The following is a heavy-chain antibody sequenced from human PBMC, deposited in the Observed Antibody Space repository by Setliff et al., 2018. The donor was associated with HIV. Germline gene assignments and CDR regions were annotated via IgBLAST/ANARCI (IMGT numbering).Heavy chain of an antibody. J-gene: IGHJ4*02. CDR1: GGSFSGFS. V-gene: IGHV4-34*01. CDR3: SRGPTIRGSFTGVVYTAPLPSFDT. Sequence: SETLSLTCAVYGGSFSGFSWNWIRQPPGKGLEWIGDVNNYGVTLYTSSLAGRVTISVDTSKNQFSLTLKSLTVADTALYFCSRGPTIRGSFTGVVYTAPLPSFDTWSQGSLVTVSS. CDR2: VNNYGVT. D-gene: IGHD3-3*01.